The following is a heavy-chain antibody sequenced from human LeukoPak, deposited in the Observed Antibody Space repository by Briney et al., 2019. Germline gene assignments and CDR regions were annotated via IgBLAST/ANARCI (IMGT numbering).Heavy chain of an antibody. J-gene: IGHJ6*02. Sequence: GGSLRLSCAASGFTFSSYSMNWVRQAPGKGLEWVSSISSSSSYIYYADSVKGRFTISRDNAKNSLYLQMNSLRGEDTAVYYCAREWFGAEEFYYYYYYGMDVWGQGTTVTVSS. D-gene: IGHD3-10*01. CDR2: ISSSSSYI. CDR1: GFTFSSYS. V-gene: IGHV3-21*01. CDR3: AREWFGAEEFYYYYYYGMDV.